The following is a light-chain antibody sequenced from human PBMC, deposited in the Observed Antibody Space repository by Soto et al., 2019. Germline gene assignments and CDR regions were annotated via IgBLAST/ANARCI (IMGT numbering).Light chain of an antibody. CDR1: SSDVGGYNY. Sequence: QSALTQPRSVSGSPGQSVTISCTRTSSDVGGYNYVSWYQHQRGNAPQLIIYDVSKPPSGLPDRFSGSKSGNTASLTISGLQAEDEADYYCCSYAGSYTLVFGTGTKLTVL. CDR3: CSYAGSYTLV. J-gene: IGLJ1*01. V-gene: IGLV2-11*01. CDR2: DVS.